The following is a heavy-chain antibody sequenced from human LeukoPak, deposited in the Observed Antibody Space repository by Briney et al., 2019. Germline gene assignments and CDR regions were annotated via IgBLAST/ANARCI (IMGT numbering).Heavy chain of an antibody. Sequence: GGSLRLSCVASGFTFSNYWMSWVRQAPGKGLEWVANIQKDGSEKHYVASVEGRFTISRDNAENSLFLQLNSLRVGDTAVYYCVRLWDSSGFFGYWGQGTLVTVSS. CDR3: VRLWDSSGFFGY. CDR2: IQKDGSEK. D-gene: IGHD3-22*01. V-gene: IGHV3-7*01. CDR1: GFTFSNYW. J-gene: IGHJ4*02.